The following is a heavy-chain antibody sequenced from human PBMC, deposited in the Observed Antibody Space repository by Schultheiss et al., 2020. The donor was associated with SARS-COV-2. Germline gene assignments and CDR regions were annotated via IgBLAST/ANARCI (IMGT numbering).Heavy chain of an antibody. V-gene: IGHV4-38-2*01. D-gene: IGHD3-3*01. Sequence: SETLSLTCAVSGYSISSGYYWSWIRQPPGKGLEWIGEINHSGSTNYNPSLKSRVTISVDTSKNQFSLKLSSVTAADTAVYYCARGSPPPSTITIFGVVTTTYGMDVWGQGTTVTVSS. J-gene: IGHJ6*02. CDR1: GYSISSGYY. CDR3: ARGSPPPSTITIFGVVTTTYGMDV. CDR2: INHSGST.